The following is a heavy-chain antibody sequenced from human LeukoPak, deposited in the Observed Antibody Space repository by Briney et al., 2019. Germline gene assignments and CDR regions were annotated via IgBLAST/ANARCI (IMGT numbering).Heavy chain of an antibody. V-gene: IGHV1-18*01. CDR1: GYTFTIYF. CDR3: ARGSSGVLEMATILPLDH. D-gene: IGHD5-24*01. J-gene: IGHJ4*02. CDR2: ISVNNANA. Sequence: VASVKVSCKASGYTFTIYFISWVRQAPEQGGEGVGWISVNNANANYAQKFQGRVTITTDTSTSTDYMELRSLKSDDTAVYYCARGSSGVLEMATILPLDHWGQGTLVTVSS.